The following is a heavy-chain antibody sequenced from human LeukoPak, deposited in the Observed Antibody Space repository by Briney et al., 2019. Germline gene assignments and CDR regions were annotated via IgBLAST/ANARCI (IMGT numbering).Heavy chain of an antibody. CDR1: GFTFSKYW. J-gene: IGHJ4*02. Sequence: GGSLRLSCAASGFTFSKYWMLWVRQAPGKGLEGVSRINTDGTVTTYADSVKGRFTVSRDNAENTMFLQMNSVRDEDTAVYYCATKQWLAPPPDSWGQGTPVTVSS. CDR2: INTDGTVT. CDR3: ATKQWLAPPPDS. D-gene: IGHD6-19*01. V-gene: IGHV3-74*01.